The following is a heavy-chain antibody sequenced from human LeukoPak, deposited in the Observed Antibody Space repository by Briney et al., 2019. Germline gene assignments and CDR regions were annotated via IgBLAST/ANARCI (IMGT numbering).Heavy chain of an antibody. CDR2: MNPNSGNT. V-gene: IGHV1-8*01. Sequence: GASVKVSCKASGYTFTSYDINWVRQAPGQGLEWMGWMNPNSGNTDYEQKFQGRVTMTRNTSISTAYMELSSLRSEDTAVYYCATSCWYFDYWGQGTLVTVSS. CDR3: ATSCWYFDY. CDR1: GYTFTSYD. D-gene: IGHD6-19*01. J-gene: IGHJ4*02.